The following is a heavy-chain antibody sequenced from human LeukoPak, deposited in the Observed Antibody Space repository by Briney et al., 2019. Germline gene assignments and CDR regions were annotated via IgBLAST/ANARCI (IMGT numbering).Heavy chain of an antibody. CDR1: GFTFSSYA. D-gene: IGHD1-26*01. Sequence: GGSLRLSCAASGFTFSSYAMSWVRQAPGKGLEWVSAISSSGGSTYYADSVKGRFTISRDNSKNTLYLQMNSLRAEDTAVYYCAKTRGSPGYFDYWGQGTLVTVSS. CDR3: AKTRGSPGYFDY. V-gene: IGHV3-23*01. CDR2: ISSSGGST. J-gene: IGHJ4*02.